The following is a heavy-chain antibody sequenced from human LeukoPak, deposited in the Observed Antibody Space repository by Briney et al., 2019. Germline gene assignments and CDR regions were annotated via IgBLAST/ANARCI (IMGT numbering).Heavy chain of an antibody. Sequence: SETLSLTCAVSGVSFNDYYWSWVRQTPGKGLEWIGEINHSGYTNDSPSLKSRVTLSIDTSRKQFSLNLRSVAVADSGIYYCTRMTTGHDYWGQGTLVTVSS. CDR1: GVSFNDYY. CDR2: INHSGYT. CDR3: TRMTTGHDY. D-gene: IGHD4-17*01. V-gene: IGHV4-34*01. J-gene: IGHJ4*02.